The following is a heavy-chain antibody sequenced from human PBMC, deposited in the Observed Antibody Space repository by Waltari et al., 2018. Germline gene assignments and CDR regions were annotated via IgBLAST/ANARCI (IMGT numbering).Heavy chain of an antibody. CDR1: GFTLIGTW. J-gene: IGHJ4*02. CDR2: ISGDGSTI. CDR3: ARGADL. Sequence: EVQLVESGGGLVQPGGSLRLSCAASGFTLIGTWLHWVRQVPGKGLVWVSRISGDGSTINYADSVKGRFTISRDTAKNTLYLQMNSLRAEDTAVYYCARGADLRGQGILVTVSS. D-gene: IGHD3-3*01. V-gene: IGHV3-74*01.